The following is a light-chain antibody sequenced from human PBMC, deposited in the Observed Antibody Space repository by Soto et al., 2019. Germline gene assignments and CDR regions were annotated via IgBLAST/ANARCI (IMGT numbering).Light chain of an antibody. V-gene: IGKV1-5*01. CDR1: QGIGDR. CDR2: DAS. J-gene: IGKJ1*01. Sequence: DIQMTQSPSSVSASVGDRVTLTCRASQGIGDRLAWYQQKPGKVPQLLIYDASTLESGVPSRFSGSRSGTEFTLTISSLQPDDFATYYCQQYNSYSWTFGQGTKVDIK. CDR3: QQYNSYSWT.